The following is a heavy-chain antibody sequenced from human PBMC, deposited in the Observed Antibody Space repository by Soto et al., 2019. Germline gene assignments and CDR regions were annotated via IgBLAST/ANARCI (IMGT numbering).Heavy chain of an antibody. D-gene: IGHD3-3*01. V-gene: IGHV3-30-3*01. CDR2: ISYDGSNK. J-gene: IGHJ4*02. Sequence: GGSLRLSCAASGFTFSSYAMHWVRQAPGKGLEWVAVISYDGSNKYYADSVKGRFTISRDNSKNTLYLQMNSLRAEDTAVYYCARVGRSLEWLSLILDYWGQGTLVTVSS. CDR1: GFTFSSYA. CDR3: ARVGRSLEWLSLILDY.